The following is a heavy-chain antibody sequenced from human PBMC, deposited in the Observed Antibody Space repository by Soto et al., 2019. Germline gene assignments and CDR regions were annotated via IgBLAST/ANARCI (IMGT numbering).Heavy chain of an antibody. V-gene: IGHV1-69*12. CDR1: GGSFNNYG. D-gene: IGHD3-22*01. J-gene: IGHJ6*02. CDR2: IIPVFGTP. Sequence: QVKVVQSGAEVKKPGSSVKVSCKASGGSFNNYGISWVRQAPGQGLEWMGGIIPVFGTPHYAQKFQDRVTITADESTSTVCMEVSSLTYEDTAVYYCARGDATKIVVTTYYGLDVWGQGTTVTVSS. CDR3: ARGDATKIVVTTYYGLDV.